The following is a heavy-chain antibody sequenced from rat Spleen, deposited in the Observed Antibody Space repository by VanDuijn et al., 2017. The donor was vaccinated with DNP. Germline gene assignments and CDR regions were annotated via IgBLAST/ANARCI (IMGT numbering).Heavy chain of an antibody. CDR2: IGSSGGIS. D-gene: IGHD1-4*01. V-gene: IGHV5-31*01. CDR1: GFTFNSYW. Sequence: EVQLVESGGDLVQPGRSLKLSCVASGFTFNSYWMTWIRQVPGKGLEWIASIGSSGGISYYPDSVKGRFTVSRDNTKTTLYLQMNSLRSEDTATYYCARWDYPYFVYGGKGVMVTVSS. CDR3: ARWDYPYFVY. J-gene: IGHJ2*01.